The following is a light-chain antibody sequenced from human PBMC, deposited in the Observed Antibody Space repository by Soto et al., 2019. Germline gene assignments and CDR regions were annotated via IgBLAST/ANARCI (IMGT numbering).Light chain of an antibody. CDR1: QTVNSR. CDR2: HTS. J-gene: IGKJ1*01. Sequence: EIVLTQSPAPLSSSPGERATLSCRASQTVNSRLAWYQHKPGQAPRLLIYHTSNRATGIPARFSGSGSGTDFTLTISSLEPEDFAVYYCHQRQSWPRTFGQGTKVAIK. CDR3: HQRQSWPRT. V-gene: IGKV3-11*01.